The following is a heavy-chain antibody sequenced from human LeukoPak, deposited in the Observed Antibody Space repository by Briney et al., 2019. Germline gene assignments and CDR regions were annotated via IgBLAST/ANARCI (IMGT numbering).Heavy chain of an antibody. CDR3: ARADYSSTWSHDYYYMDV. Sequence: SETLSLTCAVYGGSFSSYYWGWIRQPPGKGLEWIGSIYYSGSTYYNPSLKSRVTISVDTSKNQFSLKLSSVTAADTAVYYCARADYSSTWSHDYYYMDVWGKGTTVTVSS. J-gene: IGHJ6*03. CDR2: IYYSGST. D-gene: IGHD6-13*01. V-gene: IGHV4-39*01. CDR1: GGSFSSYY.